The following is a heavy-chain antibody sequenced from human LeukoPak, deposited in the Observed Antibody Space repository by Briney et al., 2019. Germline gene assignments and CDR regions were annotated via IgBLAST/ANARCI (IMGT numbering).Heavy chain of an antibody. D-gene: IGHD4-11*01. CDR1: GYTFSTYW. Sequence: GESLKISCKGSGYTFSTYWIGWVRQMPGKGLEWMGIIYPADSHTGNSPSFQGQVTISADKSMSTAYLQWSSLKDSDTAMYYCARQSSNGDFDYWGQGTLVTVSS. V-gene: IGHV5-51*01. J-gene: IGHJ4*02. CDR2: IYPADSHT. CDR3: ARQSSNGDFDY.